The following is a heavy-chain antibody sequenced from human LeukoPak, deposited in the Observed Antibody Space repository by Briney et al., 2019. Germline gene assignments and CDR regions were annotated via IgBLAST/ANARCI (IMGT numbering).Heavy chain of an antibody. CDR3: ARDLGSIATAGTETFDI. V-gene: IGHV3-21*01. Sequence: GRSLRLSCAASGFTFSSYSINWVRQPPGKWLERVSSISSGSSYISYADSVKGRFTISRDNAKKSLYLQMNSLRAEDTAVYYCARDLGSIATAGTETFDIWGQGTMVTVSS. CDR2: ISSGSSYI. CDR1: GFTFSSYS. D-gene: IGHD6-13*01. J-gene: IGHJ3*02.